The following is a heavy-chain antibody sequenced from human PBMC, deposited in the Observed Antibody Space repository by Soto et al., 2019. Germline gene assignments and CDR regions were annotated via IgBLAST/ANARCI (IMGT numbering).Heavy chain of an antibody. CDR3: AKDLGYYDSSHYYGMDV. J-gene: IGHJ6*02. CDR2: ISYDGSNK. CDR1: GFTFSSYG. Sequence: GGSLRLSCAASGFTFSSYGMHWVRQAPGKGLEWMAVISYDGSNKYYADSVKGRFTISRDNSKNTLYLQMNSLRAEDTAVYYCAKDLGYYDSSHYYGMDVWGQGTTVTVSS. D-gene: IGHD3-22*01. V-gene: IGHV3-30*18.